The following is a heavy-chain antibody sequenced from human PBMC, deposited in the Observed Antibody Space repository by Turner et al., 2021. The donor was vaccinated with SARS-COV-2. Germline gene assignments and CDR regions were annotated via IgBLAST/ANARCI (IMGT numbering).Heavy chain of an antibody. V-gene: IGHV4-39*01. J-gene: IGHJ4*02. CDR3: ARLPERYFFDY. CDR2: IYYSGHT. Sequence: LQLQESGPGLVKPSETLALTCTVSGGSITKNYDYWGWIRLPPGKGLGWIGSIYYSGHTYYNPSLKSRFTISVDTSKSQFSLKLSSVTAADTAVYYCARLPERYFFDYWGQGALVTVSS. CDR1: GGSITKNYDY.